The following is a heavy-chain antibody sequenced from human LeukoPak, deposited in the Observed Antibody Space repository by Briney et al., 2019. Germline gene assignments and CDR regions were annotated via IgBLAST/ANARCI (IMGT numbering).Heavy chain of an antibody. D-gene: IGHD6-13*01. CDR2: ISSSSSYI. CDR1: GFTFSSYS. Sequence: KPGGSLRLSCAASGFTFSSYSMNWVRQAPGKGLEWVSSISSSSSYIYYADSVKGRFTISRDDAKNSLYLQMNSLRAEDTAVYYCARGIAAAGGYYYYYMDVWGKGTTVTVSS. V-gene: IGHV3-21*01. J-gene: IGHJ6*03. CDR3: ARGIAAAGGYYYYYMDV.